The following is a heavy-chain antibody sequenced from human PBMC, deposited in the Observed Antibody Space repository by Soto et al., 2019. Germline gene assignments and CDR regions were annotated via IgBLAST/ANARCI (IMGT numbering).Heavy chain of an antibody. CDR3: TGDRWIPDY. CDR1: GFTFGDYA. CDR2: IRSKAYGGTT. Sequence: GGSLRLSCTASGFTFGDYAMSWVRQAPGKGLEWVGFIRSKAYGGTTEYAASVKGRFTISRDDSKSIAYLQMNSLKTEDTAVYYCTGDRWIPDYWGQGTLVTVSS. J-gene: IGHJ4*02. D-gene: IGHD5-18*01. V-gene: IGHV3-49*04.